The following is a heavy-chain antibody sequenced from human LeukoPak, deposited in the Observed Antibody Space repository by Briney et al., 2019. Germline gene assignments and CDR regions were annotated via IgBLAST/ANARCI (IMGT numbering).Heavy chain of an antibody. V-gene: IGHV1-69*04. J-gene: IGHJ4*02. CDR1: GGTFSSYA. CDR2: IIPILGIA. CDR3: AIPRDVDTAMVI. Sequence: ASVKVSCKASGGTFSSYAISWVRQAPGQGLEWMGRIIPILGIANYAQKFQGRVTITADKSTSTAYMELSSLRSEDTAVYYCAIPRDVDTAMVIWGQGTLVTVSS. D-gene: IGHD5-18*01.